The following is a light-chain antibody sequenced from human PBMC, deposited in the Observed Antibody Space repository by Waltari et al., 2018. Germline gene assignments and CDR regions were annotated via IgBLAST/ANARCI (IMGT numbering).Light chain of an antibody. CDR3: CSYAGRYTWV. CDR1: RRAVGHSTL. J-gene: IGLJ3*02. CDR2: DDN. V-gene: IGLV2-23*01. Sequence: ALTPPAPVPGCPGQSITSPSPAPRRAVGHSTLAPGYQPAPGKAPKVMIYDDNRRPPGVSDRFSGSKSGNTASLTFSGVQAEDEADYYCCSYAGRYTWVFGGGTKLTVL.